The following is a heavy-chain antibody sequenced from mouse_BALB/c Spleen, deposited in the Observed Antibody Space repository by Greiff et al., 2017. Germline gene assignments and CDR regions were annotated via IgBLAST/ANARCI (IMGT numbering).Heavy chain of an antibody. CDR1: GFTFSSFG. CDR2: ISSGSSTI. CDR3: ASSPYGSSYYYAMDY. V-gene: IGHV5-17*02. D-gene: IGHD1-1*01. Sequence: EVKVVESGGGLVQPGGSRKLSCAASGFTFSSFGMHWVRQAPEKGLEWVAYISSGSSTIYYADTVKGRFTISRDNPKNTLFLQMTSLRSEDTAMYYCASSPYGSSYYYAMDYWGQGTSVTVSS. J-gene: IGHJ4*01.